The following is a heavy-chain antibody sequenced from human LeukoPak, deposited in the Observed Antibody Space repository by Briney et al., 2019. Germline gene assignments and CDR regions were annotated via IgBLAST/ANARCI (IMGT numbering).Heavy chain of an antibody. CDR3: ARGYQQSYYYYMDV. V-gene: IGHV4-34*01. CDR2: INHSGST. J-gene: IGHJ6*03. Sequence: SETLSLTCAVYGGSFSGYYWSWIRQPPGKGLEWIGEINHSGSTNYNPSLKSRVTISVDTSKNQFSLKLSSVTAADTAVYYCARGYQQSYYYYMDVWGKGTTVTISS. D-gene: IGHD2-2*01. CDR1: GGSFSGYY.